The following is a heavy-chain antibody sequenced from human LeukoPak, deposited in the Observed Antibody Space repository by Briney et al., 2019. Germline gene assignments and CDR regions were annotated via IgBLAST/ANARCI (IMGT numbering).Heavy chain of an antibody. Sequence: GASVTVSCKASGYTFTSYGISWVRQAPGQGLEWMGWISAYNGNTNYAQKLQGRVTMTTDTSTSTAYMELRSLRSDDTAVYYCAPRRAFYYDSIVYYPAPNPEDAFDIWAKGQWSPSLQ. CDR1: GYTFTSYG. CDR3: APRRAFYYDSIVYYPAPNPEDAFDI. CDR2: ISAYNGNT. V-gene: IGHV1-18*01. J-gene: IGHJ3*02. D-gene: IGHD3-22*01.